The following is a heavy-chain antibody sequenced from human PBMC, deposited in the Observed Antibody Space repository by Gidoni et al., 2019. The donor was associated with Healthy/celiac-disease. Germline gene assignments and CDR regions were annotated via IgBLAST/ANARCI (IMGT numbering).Heavy chain of an antibody. CDR2: IYYSGST. Sequence: QVQLQESGPGLVKPSETLSLTCTVSGGSISSYYWSWIRQPPGKGLEWIGYIYYSGSTNYNPSLKSRVTISVDTSKNQFSLKLSSVTAADTAVYYCARDRNMGYWGQGTLVTVSS. V-gene: IGHV4-59*01. D-gene: IGHD3-10*01. CDR1: GGSISSYY. J-gene: IGHJ4*02. CDR3: ARDRNMGY.